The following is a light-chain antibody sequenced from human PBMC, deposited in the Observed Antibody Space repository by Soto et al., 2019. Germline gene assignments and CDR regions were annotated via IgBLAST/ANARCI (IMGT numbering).Light chain of an antibody. CDR1: SSDVGGYNY. CDR2: EVS. Sequence: HSALTQPPSASGSPGQSVTISCTGTSSDVGGYNYVSWYQQHPGKAPKLMIYEVSKRPSGVPDRFSGSKSGNTASLTVSGLQAEDEADYYCSSYAGSIDVVFGGGTKLTVL. CDR3: SSYAGSIDVV. J-gene: IGLJ2*01. V-gene: IGLV2-8*01.